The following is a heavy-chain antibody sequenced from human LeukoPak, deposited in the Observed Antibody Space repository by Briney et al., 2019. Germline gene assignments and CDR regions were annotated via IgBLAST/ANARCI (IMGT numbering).Heavy chain of an antibody. CDR3: AREYCSGGSCYPRSNWFDP. J-gene: IGHJ5*02. CDR2: TYYRSKWYN. V-gene: IGHV6-1*01. D-gene: IGHD2-15*01. Sequence: SQTLSFTCAISGDSVSSNSAAWNWIRQSPSRGLEWLGRTYYRSKWYNDYAVSVKSRITINPDTSKNQFSLQLNSVTPEDTAVYYCAREYCSGGSCYPRSNWFDPWGQGTLVTVSS. CDR1: GDSVSSNSAA.